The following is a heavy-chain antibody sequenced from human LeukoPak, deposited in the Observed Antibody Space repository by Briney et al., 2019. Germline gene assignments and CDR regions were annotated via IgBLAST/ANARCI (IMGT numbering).Heavy chain of an antibody. CDR3: ARVGCSGGSCYPDY. V-gene: IGHV4-59*01. Sequence: SETLSLTCTVSGASLSTSYWYRIRQPPGKGLEWIGYIHYSGDINYNPSLKSRVTISAYTSKNQLSLKLSSVTAADTAVYYCARVGCSGGSCYPDYWGQGTLVTVSS. CDR1: GASLSTSY. J-gene: IGHJ4*02. D-gene: IGHD2-15*01. CDR2: IHYSGDI.